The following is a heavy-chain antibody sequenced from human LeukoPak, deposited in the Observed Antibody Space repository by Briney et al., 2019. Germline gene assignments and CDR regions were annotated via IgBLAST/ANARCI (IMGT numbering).Heavy chain of an antibody. CDR3: ARAYDSSGFDY. Sequence: SETLSLTCTVSGGSISSSSYYWGWIRQPPGKGLVWIGSIYYSGSTYYNPSLKSRVTISVDTSKNQFSLKLSSVTAADTAVYYCARAYDSSGFDYWGQGTLVTVSS. CDR1: GGSISSSSYY. CDR2: IYYSGST. D-gene: IGHD6-19*01. V-gene: IGHV4-39*07. J-gene: IGHJ4*02.